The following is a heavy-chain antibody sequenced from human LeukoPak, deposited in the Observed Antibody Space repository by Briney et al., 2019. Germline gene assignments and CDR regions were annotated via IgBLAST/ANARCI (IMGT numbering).Heavy chain of an antibody. D-gene: IGHD3-16*01. CDR2: ISYDGSNK. CDR1: GFIFSSYA. CDR3: ARDALLYSYDYDYFDY. V-gene: IGHV3-30*04. J-gene: IGHJ4*02. Sequence: GGSLRLSCAASGFIFSSYAMDWVRQAPGKGLEWVAVISYDGSNKYYADSVKGRLTISRDNSKNTVYLQMNSLRAEDTAVYYCARDALLYSYDYDYFDYWGQGTLVAVSS.